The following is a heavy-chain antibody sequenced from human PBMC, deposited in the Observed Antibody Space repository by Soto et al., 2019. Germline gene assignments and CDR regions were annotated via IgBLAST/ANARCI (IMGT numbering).Heavy chain of an antibody. CDR2: INHSGST. V-gene: IGHV4-34*01. CDR1: GGSFSGHY. D-gene: IGHD3-22*01. J-gene: IGHJ4*02. Sequence: SETLSLTCAVYGGSFSGHYWSWIRQSPGKGLEWIGEINHSGSTNQNPSLKSRVTISVDTSKNQFSLKLKSVTAADTAVYYCARGITMILVVQGDAPDKYYFDSWGQGTQVPVSS. CDR3: ARGITMILVVQGDAPDKYYFDS.